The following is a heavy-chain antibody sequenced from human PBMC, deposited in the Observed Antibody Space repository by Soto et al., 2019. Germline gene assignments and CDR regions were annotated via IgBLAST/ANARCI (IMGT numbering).Heavy chain of an antibody. CDR1: GGTFSSYA. CDR2: IIPIFGTA. J-gene: IGHJ6*02. D-gene: IGHD3-22*01. CDR3: ARGPYYYDSSGYYGMDV. Sequence: ASVKVSCKASGGTFSSYAISWVRQAPGQGFEWMGGIIPIFGTANYAQKFQGRVTITADESTSTAYMELSSLRSEDTAVYYCARGPYYYDSSGYYGMDVWGQGTTVTVSS. V-gene: IGHV1-69*13.